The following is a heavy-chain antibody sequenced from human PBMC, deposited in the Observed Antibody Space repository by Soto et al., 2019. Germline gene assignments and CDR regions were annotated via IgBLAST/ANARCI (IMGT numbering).Heavy chain of an antibody. Sequence: EVQLVESGGGLVQPGGSLRLSCAASGFTFSSYSMNWVRQAPGKGLEWVSYISSSSSTIYYADSVKGRLTISRDNAKNSLYLEMNSLRAQDTDWYYFARDPTSIYGDYPYYFDYWGQGTLVTVSS. CDR2: ISSSSSTI. V-gene: IGHV3-48*01. CDR1: GFTFSSYS. J-gene: IGHJ4*02. D-gene: IGHD4-17*01. CDR3: ARDPTSIYGDYPYYFDY.